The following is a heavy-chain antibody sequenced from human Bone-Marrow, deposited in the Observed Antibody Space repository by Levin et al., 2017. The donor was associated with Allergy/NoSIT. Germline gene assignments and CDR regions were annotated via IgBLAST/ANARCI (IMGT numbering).Heavy chain of an antibody. J-gene: IGHJ3*01. D-gene: IGHD4-17*01. CDR3: ATYGSKEDAFDF. V-gene: IGHV3-21*01. CDR1: GFAFSTYT. CDR2: ISRSGIYI. Sequence: PGESLKISCEASGFAFSTYTMAWIRQAPGKGLEWVASISRSGIYIYYSDSLKGRFTISRDNANTSLFLQMNSLGAEDTANYYCATYGSKEDAFDFWGQGTMVTVSS.